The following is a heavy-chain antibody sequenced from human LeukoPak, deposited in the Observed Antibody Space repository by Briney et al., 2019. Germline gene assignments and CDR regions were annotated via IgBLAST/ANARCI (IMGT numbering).Heavy chain of an antibody. D-gene: IGHD6-13*01. V-gene: IGHV1-69*13. CDR1: GGTFSSYA. CDR2: IIPIFGTA. Sequence: GASVKVSCEASGGTFSSYAISWVRQAPGQGLEWMGGIIPIFGTANYAQKFQGRVTITADESTSTAYMELSSLRSEDTAVYYCARGYAAGTFDYWGQGTLVTVSS. J-gene: IGHJ4*02. CDR3: ARGYAAGTFDY.